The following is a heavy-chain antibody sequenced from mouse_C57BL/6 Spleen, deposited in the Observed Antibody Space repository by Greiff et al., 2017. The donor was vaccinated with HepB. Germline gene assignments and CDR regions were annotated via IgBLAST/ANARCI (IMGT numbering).Heavy chain of an antibody. CDR3: ARGGPWFAY. CDR1: GFTFSSYG. J-gene: IGHJ3*01. V-gene: IGHV5-6*01. Sequence: EVKLVESGGDLVKPGGSLKLSCAASGFTFSSYGMSWVRQTPDKRLEWVATISSGGSYTYYPDSVKGRFTISRDNAKNTLYLQMSSLKSEDTAMYYCARGGPWFAYWGKGTLVTVSA. CDR2: ISSGGSYT.